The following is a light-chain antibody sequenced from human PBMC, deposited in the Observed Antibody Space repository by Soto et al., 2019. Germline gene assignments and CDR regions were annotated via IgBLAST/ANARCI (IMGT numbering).Light chain of an antibody. V-gene: IGLV1-40*01. CDR1: GSNIGAGYA. J-gene: IGLJ1*01. Sequence: SVLTQPASVSRAPGQRVPIPNTGSGSNIGAGYAVHWYQQVPGTAPKLLIYANNNRPSGVPDRFPGSKSATSASLAITGLQAEDEAHYYCQAYDNSLSGSYVFGTVTKVTVL. CDR2: ANN. CDR3: QAYDNSLSGSYV.